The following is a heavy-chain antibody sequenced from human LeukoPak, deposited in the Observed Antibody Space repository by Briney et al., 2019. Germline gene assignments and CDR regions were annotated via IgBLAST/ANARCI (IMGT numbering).Heavy chain of an antibody. CDR1: GFTFSSYE. CDR2: ISSSSSTI. J-gene: IGHJ4*02. Sequence: GGSLRLSCAASGFTFSSYEMNWVRQAPGKGLEWVSYISSSSSTIYYADSVKGRFTISRDNAKNSLYLQMNSLRAEDTAVSYCARDFPAYGSGSYFLASDYWGQGTLVTVSS. D-gene: IGHD3-10*01. V-gene: IGHV3-48*01. CDR3: ARDFPAYGSGSYFLASDY.